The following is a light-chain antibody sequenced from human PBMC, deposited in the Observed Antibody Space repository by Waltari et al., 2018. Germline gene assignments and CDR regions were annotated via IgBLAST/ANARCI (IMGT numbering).Light chain of an antibody. J-gene: IGLJ2*01. CDR3: AAWDDSLSGPV. V-gene: IGLV1-47*01. CDR2: RNT. CDR1: SPNIGSNF. Sequence: QSVLTQPPSASGTPGQRVTISCSGSSPNIGSNFVYWYQQLPGTAPKLLIYRNTQRPSGVPDRVSGSKSGTSASLAISGLRSEEEADYYCAAWDDSLSGPVFGGGTKLTVL.